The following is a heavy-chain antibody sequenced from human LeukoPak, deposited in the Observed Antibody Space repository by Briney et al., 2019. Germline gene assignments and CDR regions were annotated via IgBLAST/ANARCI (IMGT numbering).Heavy chain of an antibody. Sequence: GGSLRLSCAASGFTFSSYWMHWVRQAPGKGLVWVSRTNSDGSSTSYADSVKGRFTISRDNAKNTLYLQMNSLRAEDTAVYYCGRDSNTAMDDYWGQGTLVTVSS. CDR1: GFTFSSYW. D-gene: IGHD5-18*01. V-gene: IGHV3-74*01. CDR3: GRDSNTAMDDY. J-gene: IGHJ4*02. CDR2: TNSDGSST.